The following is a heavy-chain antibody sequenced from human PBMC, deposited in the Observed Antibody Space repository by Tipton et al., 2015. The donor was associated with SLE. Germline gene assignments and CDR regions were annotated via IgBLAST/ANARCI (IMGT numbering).Heavy chain of an antibody. CDR3: ARHERWPHFDY. Sequence: TLSLTCTVSGGSISSSSYYWGWIRQPPGKGLEWIGSIYYSGSTYYNPSLKSRVTISIDTSKNQFSPKLSSMTAADTAVYYCARHERWPHFDYWGQGTLVTVSS. CDR1: GGSISSSSYY. CDR2: IYYSGST. J-gene: IGHJ4*02. V-gene: IGHV4-39*07. D-gene: IGHD6-19*01.